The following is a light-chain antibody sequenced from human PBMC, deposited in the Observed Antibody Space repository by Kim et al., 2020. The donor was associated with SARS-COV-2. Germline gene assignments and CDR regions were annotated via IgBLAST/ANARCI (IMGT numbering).Light chain of an antibody. CDR2: ATS. V-gene: IGKV1-12*01. CDR3: QQAKDFPLT. Sequence: DIQMTQSPSSVSASVGDRVTITCRASEGLSGYLDWFQQTPGKAPKLLIYATSTLQSGVPSRFTGSGSGTDFTLTINSLQPEDFGTYYCQQAKDFPLTFGGGTKLEI. J-gene: IGKJ4*01. CDR1: EGLSGY.